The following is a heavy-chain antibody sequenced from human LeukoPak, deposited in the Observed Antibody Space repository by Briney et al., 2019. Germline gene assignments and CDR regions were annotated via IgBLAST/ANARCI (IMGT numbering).Heavy chain of an antibody. V-gene: IGHV3-53*01. CDR3: AREKVAADYYYYNYGMDV. CDR1: GFTVSSNY. J-gene: IGHJ6*02. CDR2: IYGGGST. D-gene: IGHD6-13*01. Sequence: GGSLRLSCAASGFTVSSNYMSWVRQAPGKGLEWVSVIYGGGSTYYADSVKGRFTISRDNSKNTLYLQMNSLRAEDTAVYYCAREKVAADYYYYNYGMDVWGQGTTVTVSS.